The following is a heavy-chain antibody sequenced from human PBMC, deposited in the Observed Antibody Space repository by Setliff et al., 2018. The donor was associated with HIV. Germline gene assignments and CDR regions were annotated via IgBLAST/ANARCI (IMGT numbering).Heavy chain of an antibody. CDR1: GYTFTGYY. CDR3: ARESSGWSPPYYGMDV. J-gene: IGHJ6*02. D-gene: IGHD6-19*01. V-gene: IGHV1-2*02. CDR2: INPNSGGT. Sequence: ASVKVSCKASGYTFTGYYIHWVRQAPGQGLEWMGWINPNSGGTNYAQNFQGRVTMTRVTSISTAYMEMSRLRSDDTAMYYRARESSGWSPPYYGMDVWGQGTTVTVSS.